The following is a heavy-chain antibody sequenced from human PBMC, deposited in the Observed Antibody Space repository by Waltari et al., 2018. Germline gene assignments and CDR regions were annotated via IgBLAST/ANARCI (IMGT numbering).Heavy chain of an antibody. CDR1: GYTLLELS. V-gene: IGHV1-24*01. Sequence: QVQLVQPGAEVKKPGAAVKVSCKVSGYTLLELSMHWVRQAPGKGLEWMGGFDPEDGETIYAQKFQGRVTMTEDTSTDTAYMELSSLRSEDTAVYYCATVGRWELAPEFDYWGQGTLVTVSS. D-gene: IGHD1-26*01. CDR3: ATVGRWELAPEFDY. CDR2: FDPEDGET. J-gene: IGHJ4*02.